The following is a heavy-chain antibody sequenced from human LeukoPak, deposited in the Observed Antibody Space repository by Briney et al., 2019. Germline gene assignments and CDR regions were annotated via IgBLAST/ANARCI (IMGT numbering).Heavy chain of an antibody. V-gene: IGHV3-33*01. CDR3: ARDNYGFDC. CDR2: IWFDGSAK. CDR1: GFTFSNYG. Sequence: GGSLRLSCAASGFTFSNYGIHWVRQAPGKGLEWVTVIWFDGSAKYSADSVEGRFTISRDNSENKVYLQMNGLRVEDTAVYYCARDNYGFDCWGQGTLVTVSP. J-gene: IGHJ4*02. D-gene: IGHD3-10*01.